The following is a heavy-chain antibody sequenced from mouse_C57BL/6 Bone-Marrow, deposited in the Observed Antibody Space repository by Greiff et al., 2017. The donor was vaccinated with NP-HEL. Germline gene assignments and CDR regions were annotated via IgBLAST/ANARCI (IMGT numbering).Heavy chain of an antibody. V-gene: IGHV1-53*01. CDR3: ARSSLRWFQKGAEDY. Sequence: VQLQQPGTELVKPGASVTLSCKASGYTFTSYWMHWVKQRPGQGLEWIGNINPSNGGTNYNEKFKSKATLTVDKSSSTAYMQLSSLTSEDSAGYNCARSSLRWFQKGAEDYGEERTSVPVS. J-gene: IGHJ4*01. CDR2: INPSNGGT. CDR1: GYTFTSYW. D-gene: IGHD2-2*01.